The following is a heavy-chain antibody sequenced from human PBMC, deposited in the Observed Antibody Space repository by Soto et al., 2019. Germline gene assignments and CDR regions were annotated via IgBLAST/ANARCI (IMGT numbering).Heavy chain of an antibody. Sequence: ASVKVSCKASGYTFTSYDINWVRQATGQGLEWMGWMNPNSGNTGYAQKFQGRVTMTRNTSISTAYMELSSLRSEDTAVYYCARASEWRRSLYYMDVWGKRTTVTVSS. CDR2: MNPNSGNT. J-gene: IGHJ6*03. CDR1: GYTFTSYD. CDR3: ARASEWRRSLYYMDV. V-gene: IGHV1-8*01. D-gene: IGHD5-12*01.